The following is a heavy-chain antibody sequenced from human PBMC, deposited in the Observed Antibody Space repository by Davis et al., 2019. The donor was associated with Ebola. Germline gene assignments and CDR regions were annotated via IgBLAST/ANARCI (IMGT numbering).Heavy chain of an antibody. J-gene: IGHJ6*02. D-gene: IGHD3-3*01. V-gene: IGHV4-39*07. CDR2: INHSGST. Sequence: SETLSLTCTVSGGSISSSSYYWGWIRQPPGKGLEWIGEINHSGSTNYNPSLKSRVTISVDTSKNQFSLKLSSVTAADTAVYYCARGTIFGVVRMYYYGMDVWGQGTTVTVSS. CDR3: ARGTIFGVVRMYYYGMDV. CDR1: GGSISSSSYY.